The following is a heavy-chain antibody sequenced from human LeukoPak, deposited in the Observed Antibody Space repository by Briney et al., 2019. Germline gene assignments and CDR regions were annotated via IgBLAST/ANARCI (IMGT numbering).Heavy chain of an antibody. CDR3: ARREDFWSGYYRLGAFDI. CDR2: IYYSGST. Sequence: SETLSLTCTVSGGSISSSSYYWGWIRQPPGKGLEWIGSIYYSGSTYYNPSLKSRVTISVDRSKNQFSLKLSSVTAADTAVYYCARREDFWSGYYRLGAFDIWGQGTMVTVSS. V-gene: IGHV4-39*01. J-gene: IGHJ3*02. D-gene: IGHD3-3*01. CDR1: GGSISSSSYY.